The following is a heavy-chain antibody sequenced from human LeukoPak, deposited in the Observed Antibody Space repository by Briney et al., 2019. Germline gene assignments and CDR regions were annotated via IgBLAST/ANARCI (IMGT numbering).Heavy chain of an antibody. J-gene: IGHJ4*02. CDR3: ATNSGSYLDGVGFDY. CDR2: ISAYNGNT. Sequence: GASVKVSCKASGYTFTSYGISWVRQAPGQGLEWMGWISAYNGNTNHAQKFQGRVTMTEDTSTDTAYMELSSLRSEDTAVYYCATNSGSYLDGVGFDYWGQGTLVTVSS. V-gene: IGHV1-18*01. D-gene: IGHD1-26*01. CDR1: GYTFTSYG.